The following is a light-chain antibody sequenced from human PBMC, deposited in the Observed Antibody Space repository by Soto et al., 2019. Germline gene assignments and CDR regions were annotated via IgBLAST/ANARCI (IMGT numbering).Light chain of an antibody. CDR1: HTISSSY. Sequence: EMVLTQSPGTLSLSPGERATLSCRASHTISSSYLAWYQQKPGQAPRLLMYGISRRATGIPDRFSGSGSGTDFTLTITRLEPEDFAVYYCQHYVTSLITFGQGTKVDIK. CDR3: QHYVTSLIT. V-gene: IGKV3-20*01. CDR2: GIS. J-gene: IGKJ1*01.